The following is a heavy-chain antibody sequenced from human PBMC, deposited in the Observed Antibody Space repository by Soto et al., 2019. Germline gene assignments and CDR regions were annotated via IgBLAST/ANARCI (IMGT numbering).Heavy chain of an antibody. CDR1: GFTFSSYS. V-gene: IGHV3-21*01. J-gene: IGHJ4*02. Sequence: GGSLRLSCAASGFTFSSYSMNRVRQAPGKGLEWVSSITSSGNYLSYADSVKGRFTISRDNAKNSLYLQLSSLRAEDTAVYYCARDVLVDTTIVWGQGTLVTVS. CDR2: ITSSGNYL. D-gene: IGHD5-18*01. CDR3: ARDVLVDTTIV.